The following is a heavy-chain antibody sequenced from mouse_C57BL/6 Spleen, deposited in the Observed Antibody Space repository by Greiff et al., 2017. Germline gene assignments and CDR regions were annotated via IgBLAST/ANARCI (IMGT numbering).Heavy chain of an antibody. D-gene: IGHD2-5*01. CDR1: GFTFSSYA. J-gene: IGHJ4*01. Sequence: EVKVVESGGGLVKPGGSLKLSCAASGFTFSSYAMSWVRQTPEKRLEWVATISDGGSYTYYPDNVKGRFTISRDNAKNNLYLQMSHLTSEDTAMYYCAREGSNYGGAKGYGGQGTSVTVSS. CDR3: AREGSNYGGAKGY. V-gene: IGHV5-4*01. CDR2: ISDGGSYT.